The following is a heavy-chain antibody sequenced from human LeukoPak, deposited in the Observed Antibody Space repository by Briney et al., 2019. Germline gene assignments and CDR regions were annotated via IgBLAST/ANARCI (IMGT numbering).Heavy chain of an antibody. Sequence: SETLSLTCTVSGGSISSSSYYWGWIRQPPGKGLEWIGSIYYSGSTYYNPSLKSRVTISVDTSKNQFSLKLSSVTAADTAVYYCARDIPSGYSGSYPFDYWGQGTLVTVSS. D-gene: IGHD1-26*01. V-gene: IGHV4-39*07. J-gene: IGHJ4*02. CDR1: GGSISSSSYY. CDR2: IYYSGST. CDR3: ARDIPSGYSGSYPFDY.